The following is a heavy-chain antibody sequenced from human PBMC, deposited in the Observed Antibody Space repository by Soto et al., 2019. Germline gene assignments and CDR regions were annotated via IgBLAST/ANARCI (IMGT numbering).Heavy chain of an antibody. J-gene: IGHJ4*02. CDR3: ARDLGYNYGHPFDY. V-gene: IGHV3-33*08. Sequence: GGSLRLSCAASGFTFSSFEMNWVRQAPGKGLEWLALIWFDGSNKYYADSVKGRFTISRDNAKNTLYLQMNTLRAEDTAVYYCARDLGYNYGHPFDYWGQGTLVTVSS. CDR1: GFTFSSFE. CDR2: IWFDGSNK. D-gene: IGHD5-18*01.